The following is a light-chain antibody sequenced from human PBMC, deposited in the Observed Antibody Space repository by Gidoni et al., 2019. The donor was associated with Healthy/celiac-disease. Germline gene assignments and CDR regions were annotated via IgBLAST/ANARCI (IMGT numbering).Light chain of an antibody. CDR3: QSYDSTIRV. V-gene: IGLV6-57*04. CDR1: SGSIASNY. Sequence: NFMLTQPHSVSEPPGKTVTIYCTRSSGSIASNYVQWYQQRPGSAPTTVIYEDNQRPSGVPDRFSGSIDSSSNSASLTISGLKTEDEADYYCQSYDSTIRVFGGGTKLTVL. CDR2: EDN. J-gene: IGLJ3*02.